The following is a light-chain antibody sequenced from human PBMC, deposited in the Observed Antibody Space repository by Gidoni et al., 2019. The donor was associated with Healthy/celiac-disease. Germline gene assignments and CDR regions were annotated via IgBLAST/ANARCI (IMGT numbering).Light chain of an antibody. Sequence: DIVMTQSPDSLAGSLGERATINCKSSQSVLYSSNNKNYLAWYQQKPGQPPKLLIYWASTRESGVPDRFSGSGSGTDFTLTISSLQAEDVAVYYCQQYYSTPVTFXXXTKLEIK. V-gene: IGKV4-1*01. CDR3: QQYYSTPVT. CDR2: WAS. J-gene: IGKJ2*01. CDR1: QSVLYSSNNKNY.